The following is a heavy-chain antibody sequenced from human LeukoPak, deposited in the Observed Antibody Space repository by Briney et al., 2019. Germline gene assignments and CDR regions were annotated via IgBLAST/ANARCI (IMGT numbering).Heavy chain of an antibody. V-gene: IGHV3-23*01. Sequence: PGGSLKLSCAGLGFTFSDYTMTWVRQTPEKGLQWVSGISGSGGSRYYAESVKGRFTISRDNSQNTVDLHMVNLRVEDTGVYYCARVDQQLVPPSYYYYMDVWGKGTTVTVSS. CDR2: ISGSGGSR. CDR1: GFTFSDYT. D-gene: IGHD6-6*01. J-gene: IGHJ6*03. CDR3: ARVDQQLVPPSYYYYMDV.